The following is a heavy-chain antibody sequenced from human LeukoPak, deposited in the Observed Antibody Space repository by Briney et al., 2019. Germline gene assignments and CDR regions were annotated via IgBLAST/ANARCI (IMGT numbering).Heavy chain of an antibody. CDR1: GYTFTDYH. Sequence: ASVKVSCKASGYTFTDYHMHWVRQAPGQGLEWMGWINPNNGGTKYEQEFEGRVTVTRDTSISTAYMEVSRLRSDDTAVYYCARGDAFWSASYRYWFDPWGLGTLVTVAS. V-gene: IGHV1-2*02. CDR3: ARGDAFWSASYRYWFDP. CDR2: INPNNGGT. J-gene: IGHJ5*02. D-gene: IGHD3-3*01.